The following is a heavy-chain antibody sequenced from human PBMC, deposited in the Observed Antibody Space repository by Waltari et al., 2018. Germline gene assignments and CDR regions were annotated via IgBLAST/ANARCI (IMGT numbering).Heavy chain of an antibody. CDR2: INTNTGNP. D-gene: IGHD5-12*01. J-gene: IGHJ4*02. Sequence: QVQLVQSGSELKKPGASVKVSCTASGYTFTSYAMNWVRQAPGQGLEWMGWINTNTGNPTYAQGFTGRLFFSVDTSVSTAYLQISSLKAEDTAVYYCARPQLPGYSGYDRYPLDYWGQGTLVTVSS. CDR1: GYTFTSYA. CDR3: ARPQLPGYSGYDRYPLDY. V-gene: IGHV7-4-1*02.